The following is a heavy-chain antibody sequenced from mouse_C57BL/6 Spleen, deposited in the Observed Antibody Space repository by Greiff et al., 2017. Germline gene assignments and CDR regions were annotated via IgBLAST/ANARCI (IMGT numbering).Heavy chain of an antibody. D-gene: IGHD2-3*01. J-gene: IGHJ3*01. CDR3: ARDGYDGPFAY. CDR2: ISDGGSYT. Sequence: EVKLVESGGGLVKPGGSLKLSCAASGFTFSSYAMSWVRQTPEKRLEWVATISDGGSYTYYPDNVKGRFTISRDNAKNNLYLQMSHLKSEDTAMYYCARDGYDGPFAYWGQGTLVTVSA. V-gene: IGHV5-4*01. CDR1: GFTFSSYA.